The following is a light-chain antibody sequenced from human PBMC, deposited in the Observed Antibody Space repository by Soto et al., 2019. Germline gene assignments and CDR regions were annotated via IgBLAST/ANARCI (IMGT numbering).Light chain of an antibody. Sequence: EIVMTQSPATLSVSPGERATLSCRASQSVSSNLAWYQQKPDQAPRLLIYGASTRATGIPARFSGSGSGTEFTLTISSLQSEDFAVYYCQQYTNWPPQYTFGQGTKLEIK. CDR3: QQYTNWPPQYT. CDR1: QSVSSN. J-gene: IGKJ2*01. CDR2: GAS. V-gene: IGKV3-15*01.